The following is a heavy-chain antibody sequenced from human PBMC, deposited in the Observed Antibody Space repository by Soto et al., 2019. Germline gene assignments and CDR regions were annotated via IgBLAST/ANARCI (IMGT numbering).Heavy chain of an antibody. V-gene: IGHV4-59*11. D-gene: IGHD4-17*01. CDR3: ARGRRDYGPYYFDY. J-gene: IGHJ4*02. CDR2: IYYSGST. CDR1: VGSISSQY. Sequence: ETLSLTCIVSVGSISSQYWNWIRQTPGKGLEWIGYIYYSGSTNYNPSLKSRVTISVETSKNQFFLRLSSVTAADTAVYYCARGRRDYGPYYFDYWGQGTLVTSPQ.